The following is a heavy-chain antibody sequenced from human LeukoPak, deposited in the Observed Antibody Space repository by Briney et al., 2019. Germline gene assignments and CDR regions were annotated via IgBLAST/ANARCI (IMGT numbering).Heavy chain of an antibody. Sequence: PGGSLRLSCAVSGFTFSSYVMTWVRQVPGKGLEWVSSISGSGGSTYYADSVKGRFTISRDNSKNTLYLQMNSLRAEDTAVYYCASEWLQLPFDYWGQGTLVTVSS. CDR2: ISGSGGST. CDR1: GFTFSSYV. V-gene: IGHV3-23*01. CDR3: ASEWLQLPFDY. D-gene: IGHD5-24*01. J-gene: IGHJ4*02.